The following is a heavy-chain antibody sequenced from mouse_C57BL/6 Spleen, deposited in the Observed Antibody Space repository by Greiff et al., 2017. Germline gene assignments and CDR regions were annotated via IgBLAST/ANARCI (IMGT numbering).Heavy chain of an antibody. J-gene: IGHJ2*01. CDR3: ARIGDYDVPFDY. D-gene: IGHD2-4*01. CDR1: GYAFSSYW. CDR2: IYPGDGDT. Sequence: QVQLKESGAELVKPGASVKISCKASGYAFSSYWMNWVKQRPGKGLVWIGQIYPGDGDTNYNGKFKGKDTLTADKSSSTAYMQLSSLTSEDSAVYFCARIGDYDVPFDYWGQGTTLTVSS. V-gene: IGHV1-80*01.